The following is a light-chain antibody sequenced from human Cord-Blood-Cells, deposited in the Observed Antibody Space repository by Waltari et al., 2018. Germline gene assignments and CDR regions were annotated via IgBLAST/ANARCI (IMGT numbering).Light chain of an antibody. CDR2: WAS. CDR3: QQYYSTPIT. CDR1: QSVLYSSNNKNY. V-gene: IGKV4-1*01. Sequence: DIVMTQSPDSLAVSLGERATINCKSSQSVLYSSNNKNYLAWYQQKPGQPPKRLIYWASTRESGVPDRFSGSRSGTDFTLTISSLQAEDVAVYYCQQYYSTPITFGQGTRLEIK. J-gene: IGKJ5*01.